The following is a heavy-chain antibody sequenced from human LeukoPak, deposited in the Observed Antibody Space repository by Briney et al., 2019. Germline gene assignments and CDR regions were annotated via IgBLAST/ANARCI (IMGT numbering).Heavy chain of an antibody. D-gene: IGHD6-19*01. V-gene: IGHV1-2*02. CDR3: ASEEKSGYSSGWYLAYFDY. J-gene: IGHJ4*02. CDR1: GYTFTGYY. Sequence: GASVKVSCKASGYTFTGYYMHWVRQAPGQGLEWMGWINPNSGGTNYAQKFQGRVTMTRDTSISTAYMELSSLRSEDTAVYYCASEEKSGYSSGWYLAYFDYWGQGTLVTVSS. CDR2: INPNSGGT.